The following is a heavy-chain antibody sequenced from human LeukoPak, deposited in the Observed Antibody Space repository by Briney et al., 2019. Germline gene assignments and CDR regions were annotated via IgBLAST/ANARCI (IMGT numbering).Heavy chain of an antibody. CDR2: IYYSGST. J-gene: IGHJ6*03. V-gene: IGHV4-30-4*08. CDR3: ARDGDGDRANYDFWSGYDEKEYYYYMDV. CDR1: GGSISSGDYY. Sequence: PSQTLSLTCTVSGGSISSGDYYWSWIRQPPGKGLEWIGYIYYSGSTYYNPSLKSRVTISVDTSKNQFSLKLSSVTAADTAVYYCARDGDGDRANYDFWSGYDEKEYYYYMDVWGKGTTVTVSS. D-gene: IGHD3-3*01.